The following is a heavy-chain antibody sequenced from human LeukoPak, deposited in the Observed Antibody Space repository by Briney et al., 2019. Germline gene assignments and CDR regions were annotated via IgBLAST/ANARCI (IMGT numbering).Heavy chain of an antibody. V-gene: IGHV1-2*02. CDR2: INPNSGGT. CDR1: GYTFTGYY. J-gene: IGHJ3*02. Sequence: ASVKVSCKASGYTFTGYYMHWVRQAAGQGLEWMGWINPNSGGTNYAQKFQGRVTITADKSTSTAYMELSSLRSEDTAVYYCARSGTTVTTDAFDIWGQGTMVTVSS. D-gene: IGHD4-17*01. CDR3: ARSGTTVTTDAFDI.